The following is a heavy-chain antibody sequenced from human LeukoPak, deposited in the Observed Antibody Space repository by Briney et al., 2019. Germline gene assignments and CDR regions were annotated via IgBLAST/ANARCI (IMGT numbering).Heavy chain of an antibody. Sequence: GGSLRLSCAASGFTFSSYDMSWVRQAPGKGLEWVSGISGSGGSTYYADSVKGRFTISRDNSKNTLYLQMNSLRVEDTAVYYCAKDRGGVVVRAFDYWGQGTLVTVSS. CDR3: AKDRGGVVVRAFDY. J-gene: IGHJ4*02. D-gene: IGHD3-22*01. CDR1: GFTFSSYD. CDR2: ISGSGGST. V-gene: IGHV3-23*01.